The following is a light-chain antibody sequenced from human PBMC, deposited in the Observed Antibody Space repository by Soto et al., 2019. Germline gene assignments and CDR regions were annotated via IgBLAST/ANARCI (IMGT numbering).Light chain of an antibody. CDR2: GIS. CDR1: QSVNVDY. CDR3: QQYGSSPST. Sequence: TQSALTLALSPGERASLSCRASQSVNVDYLAWYQQKPGQAPRLLIYGISSRATGIPDRLSGSKSGTNFTLTISRMEPEDVGMYYCQQYGSSPSTFGQGTRLDIK. V-gene: IGKV3-20*01. J-gene: IGKJ5*01.